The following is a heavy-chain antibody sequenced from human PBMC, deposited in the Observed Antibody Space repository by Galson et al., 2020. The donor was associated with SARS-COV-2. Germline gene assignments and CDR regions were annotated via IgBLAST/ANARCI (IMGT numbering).Heavy chain of an antibody. CDR2: ISSSSNYI. CDR3: ARDRSGYYVLDLDY. Sequence: GESLKISCAASGLTFSTYTMNWVRQAPGKGLEWVSSISSSSNYIYYADSVKGRFTISRDNAKNSLYLQMNSLRAEDTAVYHCARDRSGYYVLDLDYWGQGTLVTVSS. V-gene: IGHV3-21*01. J-gene: IGHJ4*02. CDR1: GLTFSTYT. D-gene: IGHD4-17*01.